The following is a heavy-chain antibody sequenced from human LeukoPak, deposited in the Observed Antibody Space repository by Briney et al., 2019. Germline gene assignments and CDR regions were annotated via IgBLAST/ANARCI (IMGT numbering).Heavy chain of an antibody. V-gene: IGHV1-8*01. CDR2: MNPNSGNT. D-gene: IGHD1-20*01. Sequence: ASVKVSCKASGYTFTSYDINWVRQATGQGLEWMGWMNPNSGNTGYAQKFQGRVTMTRNTSISTAYMELSSLRSEDTAVYYCARAPYNWNYYYYYMDVWGKGTTATVSS. CDR1: GYTFTSYD. CDR3: ARAPYNWNYYYYYMDV. J-gene: IGHJ6*03.